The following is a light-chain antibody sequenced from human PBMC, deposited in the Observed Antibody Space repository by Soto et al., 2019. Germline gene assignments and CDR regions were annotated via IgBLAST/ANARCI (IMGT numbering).Light chain of an antibody. Sequence: DIQMTQSPSSLSASVGDRVTSTCRASQSIKSYLNWYQQKPGKAPKFLIYAASSLQSGVPSRFSGSGSGTDFTLTISSLQSEDCATYYCQQSYSSPWTFGQGTKVEI. CDR2: AAS. J-gene: IGKJ1*01. V-gene: IGKV1-39*01. CDR1: QSIKSY. CDR3: QQSYSSPWT.